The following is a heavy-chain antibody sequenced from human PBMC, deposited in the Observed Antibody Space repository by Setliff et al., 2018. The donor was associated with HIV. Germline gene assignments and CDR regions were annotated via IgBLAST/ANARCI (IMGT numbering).Heavy chain of an antibody. V-gene: IGHV4-34*01. CDR1: GGSFSGYY. D-gene: IGHD6-13*01. CDR2: INDNGST. CDR3: AAASSWDPLLDY. Sequence: SSETLSLTCAVYGGSFSGYYWSWIRQPPGKGLEWIGEINDNGSTNYNPSLKSRVTISVDTSMDQFSLKLNSVTAADTAVYYCAAASSWDPLLDYWGQGTLVTVSS. J-gene: IGHJ4*02.